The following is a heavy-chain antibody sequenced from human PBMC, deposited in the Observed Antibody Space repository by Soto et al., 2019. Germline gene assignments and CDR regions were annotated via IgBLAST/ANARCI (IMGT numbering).Heavy chain of an antibody. J-gene: IGHJ5*02. CDR1: GDIVTNFD. CDR3: ARYIYGQGFQA. CDR2: MRANSGDT. V-gene: IGHV1-8*01. Sequence: QVQLVQPGAEVRKPGASVKVSWKASGDIVTNFDFNWVRQATDQGLEWIGWMRANSGDTGHDQKFQGRVRMTRDTSMSTAYMELSSLRAEDTAVYYCARYIYGQGFQAWGQGTLVFVSS. D-gene: IGHD3-3*02.